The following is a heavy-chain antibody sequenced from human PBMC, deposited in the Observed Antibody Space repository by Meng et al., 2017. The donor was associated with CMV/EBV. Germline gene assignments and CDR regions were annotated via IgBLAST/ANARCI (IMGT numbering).Heavy chain of an antibody. CDR2: IIPIFGTA. V-gene: IGHV1-69*05. J-gene: IGHJ6*02. Sequence: SVKVSCKASGGTFSSYAIGWVRQAPGQGLEWMGGIIPIFGTANYAQKFQGRVTITTDESTSTAYMELSSLRSEDTAVYYCARVEMATSIRDHYGMDVWGQGTTVTVSS. D-gene: IGHD5-24*01. CDR1: GGTFSSYA. CDR3: ARVEMATSIRDHYGMDV.